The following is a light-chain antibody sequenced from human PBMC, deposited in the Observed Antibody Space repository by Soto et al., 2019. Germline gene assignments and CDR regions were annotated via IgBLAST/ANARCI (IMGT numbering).Light chain of an antibody. V-gene: IGKV3-11*01. Sequence: VLTQSPATLSLSPGDRASLSCRASQSISSYLAWYQQRLGQAPRLLIYDASNRATGVPARFSGSGSGTDFTLTISSLEPEDFAVYYCQQRTNWITFGGGIKVEIK. CDR1: QSISSY. J-gene: IGKJ4*01. CDR3: QQRTNWIT. CDR2: DAS.